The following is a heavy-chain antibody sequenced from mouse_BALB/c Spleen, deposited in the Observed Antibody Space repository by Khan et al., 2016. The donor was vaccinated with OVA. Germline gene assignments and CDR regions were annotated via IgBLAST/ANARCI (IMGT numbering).Heavy chain of an antibody. V-gene: IGHV1-4*01. CDR3: ARAGQLGLRGGVTY. J-gene: IGHJ3*01. CDR2: INPSNDYT. Sequence: VQLQESGAELARPGASVTMSCKTSGYTFTTYTLHWVKQRPGRSLEWIGYINPSNDYTNYNQKFKDKSTLTADKSSSTAYMQLSSLTSEDSAVYYCARAGQLGLRGGVTYWGQGTLVTVSA. D-gene: IGHD3-2*01. CDR1: GYTFTTYT.